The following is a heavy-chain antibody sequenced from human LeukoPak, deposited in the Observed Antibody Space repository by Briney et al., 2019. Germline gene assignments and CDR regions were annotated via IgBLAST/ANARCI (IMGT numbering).Heavy chain of an antibody. CDR1: GYIFSSYW. D-gene: IGHD3-16*01. CDR3: ARRPGGTEPVDY. V-gene: IGHV5-51*01. J-gene: IGHJ4*02. Sequence: GESLKISCQGSGYIFSSYWIGWVRQMPGKGLEWMGVIYPYDSDTRYSPSFQGQVTISADKSISTAYLQWSSLTAADTAIYYCARRPGGTEPVDYWGQGTLVTVSS. CDR2: IYPYDSDT.